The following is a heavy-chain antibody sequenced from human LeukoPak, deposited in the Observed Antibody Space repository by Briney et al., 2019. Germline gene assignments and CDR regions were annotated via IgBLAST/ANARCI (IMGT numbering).Heavy chain of an antibody. J-gene: IGHJ4*02. Sequence: PSETLSFTCSGYGGSISSYYWSWIRPPAGQGLEWLGRIYTGGSTNSNPSLNSGVTMSVDTSKKQFSLQRSSVTAAATAVYCCASGKWELHYFDYWGQGTLVTVSS. V-gene: IGHV4-4*07. D-gene: IGHD1-26*01. CDR3: ASGKWELHYFDY. CDR2: IYTGGST. CDR1: GGSISSYY.